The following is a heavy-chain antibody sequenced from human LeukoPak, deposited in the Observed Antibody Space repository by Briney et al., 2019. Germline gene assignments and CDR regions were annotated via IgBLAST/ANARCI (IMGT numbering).Heavy chain of an antibody. D-gene: IGHD3-10*01. J-gene: IGHJ3*02. V-gene: IGHV4-39*07. Sequence: SETLSLTCTVSGGSISTSNYYWGWIRQPPGKGLEWIGNIFYSGSTYYSPSLKSRVTISVDTSKNQFSLKLSSVTAADTAVYYCARPPRGYYGSGSRAFDIWGQGTMVTVSS. CDR2: IFYSGST. CDR3: ARPPRGYYGSGSRAFDI. CDR1: GGSISTSNYY.